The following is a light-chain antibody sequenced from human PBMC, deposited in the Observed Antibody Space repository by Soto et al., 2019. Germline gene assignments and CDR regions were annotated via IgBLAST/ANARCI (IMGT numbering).Light chain of an antibody. CDR2: DAS. J-gene: IGKJ3*01. CDR1: QSVSSSY. Sequence: EIVLTQSPGTLSLSPGERATLSCRASQSVSSSYLAWYQQKPCQAPRLLIYDASRATGIPDRFSGSGSGTDFTLTITRLEPDDFAVYYCQHYGTSALFGPGTKVDI. CDR3: QHYGTSAL. V-gene: IGKV3-20*01.